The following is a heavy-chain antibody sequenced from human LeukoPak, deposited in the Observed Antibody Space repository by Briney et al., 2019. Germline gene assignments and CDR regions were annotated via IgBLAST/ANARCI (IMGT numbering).Heavy chain of an antibody. D-gene: IGHD1-26*01. CDR2: ISSSGSTI. Sequence: PGRSLRLSRAASGLTFRSYEMNWVRQAPGKGLEWVSYISSSGSTIYYADSVKGGFTVSRDNAKNSLYLQTNSMGAGDTHSLYCVLERHSPLYMDAWGRGTTVTVSS. V-gene: IGHV3-48*03. J-gene: IGHJ6*03. CDR1: GLTFRSYE. CDR3: VLERHSPLYMDA.